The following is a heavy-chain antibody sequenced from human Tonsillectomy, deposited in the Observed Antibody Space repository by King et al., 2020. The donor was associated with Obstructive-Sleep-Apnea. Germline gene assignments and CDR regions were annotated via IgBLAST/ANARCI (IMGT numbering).Heavy chain of an antibody. D-gene: IGHD6-13*01. Sequence: VQLVESGGGVVQPGRSLRLSCAASGFTFSSYGMQWVRQAPGKWLEWVSVISHDGSVKYYADSVKGRFTISRDNSMNTLYLQMNSLRAEDTAVYYCAKEGTAYTSSWFDYWGQGTLVTVSS. J-gene: IGHJ4*02. V-gene: IGHV3-30*18. CDR2: ISHDGSVK. CDR3: AKEGTAYTSSWFDY. CDR1: GFTFSSYG.